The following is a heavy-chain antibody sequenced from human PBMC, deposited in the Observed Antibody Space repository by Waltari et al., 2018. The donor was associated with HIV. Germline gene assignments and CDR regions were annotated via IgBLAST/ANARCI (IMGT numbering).Heavy chain of an antibody. CDR1: GHTLSELS. D-gene: IGHD3-10*01. CDR3: ATDFSGMVRAYSYYSLDV. V-gene: IGHV1-24*01. Sequence: QVQLVQSGAEVKKPGASVKVSCKVSGHTLSELSMHWVRQVPGKGLEWMGNFDPGEDETIYAQKFRGRVTKTEDPSSDTAYMDLSSLTSGDTAVYYCATDFSGMVRAYSYYSLDVWGQGTTVTVSS. J-gene: IGHJ6*02. CDR2: FDPGEDET.